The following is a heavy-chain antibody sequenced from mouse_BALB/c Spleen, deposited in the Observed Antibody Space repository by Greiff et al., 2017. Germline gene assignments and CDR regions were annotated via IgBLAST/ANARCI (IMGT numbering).Heavy chain of an antibody. J-gene: IGHJ3*01. D-gene: IGHD1-2*01. Sequence: QVHVKQSGAELVRPGTSVKVSCKASGYAFTNYLIEWVKQRPGQGLEWIGVINPGSGGTNYNEKFKGKATLTADKSSSTAYMQLSSLTSDDSAVYFCARDYGPAWFAYWGQGTLVTVSA. CDR2: INPGSGGT. V-gene: IGHV1-54*01. CDR1: GYAFTNYL. CDR3: ARDYGPAWFAY.